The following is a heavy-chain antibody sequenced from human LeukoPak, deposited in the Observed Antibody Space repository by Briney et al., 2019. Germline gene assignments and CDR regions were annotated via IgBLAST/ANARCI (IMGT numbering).Heavy chain of an antibody. D-gene: IGHD6-13*01. CDR1: GFTLGSFW. V-gene: IGHV3-7*01. J-gene: IGHJ4*02. CDR2: INQDGSEK. Sequence: GGSLRLSCEVSGFTLGSFWMNWVRQAPGKGLEWVANINQDGSEKNYVASVKGRFTISRDNAKNSLYLQMNSLRAEDTALYYCARGRWAPFDCWGQGTLVTVSS. CDR3: ARGRWAPFDC.